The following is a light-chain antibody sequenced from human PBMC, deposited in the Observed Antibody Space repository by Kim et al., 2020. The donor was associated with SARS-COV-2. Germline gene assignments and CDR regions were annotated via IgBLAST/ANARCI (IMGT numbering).Light chain of an antibody. J-gene: IGLJ3*02. V-gene: IGLV6-57*03. Sequence: GKTVPISCTRSSGDIASYSVQWYQQRPGSAPPTVIYGDNQRPSGVPDRFSGSIDSSSNSASLTISGLKTEDEAVYCCQSYDSRNQVFGGGTQLTVL. CDR2: GDN. CDR3: QSYDSRNQV. CDR1: SGDIASYS.